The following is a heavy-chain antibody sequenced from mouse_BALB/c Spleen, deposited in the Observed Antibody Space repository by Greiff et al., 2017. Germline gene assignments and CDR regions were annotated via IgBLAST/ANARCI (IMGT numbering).Heavy chain of an antibody. CDR3: ARLGTYFDY. Sequence: EVKLVESGGGLVKPGGSLKLSCAASGFAFSSYDMSWVRQTPEKRLEWVAYISSGGGSTYYPDTVKGRFTISRDNAKNTLYLQMSSLKSEDTAMYYCARLGTYFDYWGQGTTLTVSS. V-gene: IGHV5-12-1*01. J-gene: IGHJ2*01. CDR1: GFAFSSYD. CDR2: ISSGGGST. D-gene: IGHD4-1*01.